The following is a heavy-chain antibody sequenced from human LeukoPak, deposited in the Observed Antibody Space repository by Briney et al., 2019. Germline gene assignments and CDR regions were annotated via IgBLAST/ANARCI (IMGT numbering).Heavy chain of an antibody. Sequence: SETLSLTCAVYGGSFSGYYWSWIRQPPGKGLEWIGEINHSGSTNYNPSLKSRVTISVDASKNQFSLKLSSVTAADTAVYYCARGGSLNCGGDCYSYYYYYMDVWGKGTTVTISS. V-gene: IGHV4-34*01. CDR1: GGSFSGYY. CDR2: INHSGST. D-gene: IGHD2-21*02. J-gene: IGHJ6*03. CDR3: ARGGSLNCGGDCYSYYYYYMDV.